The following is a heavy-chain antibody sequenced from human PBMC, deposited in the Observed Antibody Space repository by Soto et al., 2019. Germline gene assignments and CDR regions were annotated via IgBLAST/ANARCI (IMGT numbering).Heavy chain of an antibody. V-gene: IGHV1-18*01. D-gene: IGHD6-25*01. CDR1: GYTFSNYG. CDR2: ISLYRGGT. J-gene: IGHJ4*02. Sequence: ASVKVSCKTSGYTFSNYGITWVRQAPGQPLEWLGWISLYRGGTNYAQKFQGSDSPHTGTCPTKAYMERRGLLTADPSLYYWATQRGGGGYWGQGTLVTVSS. CDR3: ATQRGGGGY.